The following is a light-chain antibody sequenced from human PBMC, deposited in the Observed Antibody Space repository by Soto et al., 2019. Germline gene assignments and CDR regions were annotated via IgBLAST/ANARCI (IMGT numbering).Light chain of an antibody. J-gene: IGKJ5*01. CDR1: QSVSSSY. Sequence: EIVLTQSPGTLYLSPGERDTNNCRASQSVSSSYLAWYQQKPGQAPRLLIYGASSRATGIPDRFSGSGSGTDFTLTISRLEPEDFAVYYCQQYGSSLITFGQGTRLEIK. CDR3: QQYGSSLIT. CDR2: GAS. V-gene: IGKV3-20*01.